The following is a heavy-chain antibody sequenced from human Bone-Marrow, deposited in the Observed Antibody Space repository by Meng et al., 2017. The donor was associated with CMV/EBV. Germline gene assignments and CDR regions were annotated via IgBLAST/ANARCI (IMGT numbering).Heavy chain of an antibody. D-gene: IGHD6-6*01. Sequence: SVKVSCKASGGTFNYYAINWVRQAPEQGLEWMGGIIPILDIVNYAQKFQGRVTITADTSRGTAYMELNSLRSEDTAVYYCARDQTDSTSSKDYWGQGTLVTVSS. CDR3: ARDQTDSTSSKDY. V-gene: IGHV1-69*10. CDR2: IIPILDIV. CDR1: GGTFNYYA. J-gene: IGHJ4*02.